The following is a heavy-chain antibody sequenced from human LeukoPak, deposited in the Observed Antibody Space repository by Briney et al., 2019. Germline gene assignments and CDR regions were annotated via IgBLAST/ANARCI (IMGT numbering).Heavy chain of an antibody. CDR2: ISGSGGST. CDR3: AKTITMIVVDNLDY. CDR1: GFTFSSYA. J-gene: IGHJ4*02. D-gene: IGHD3-22*01. V-gene: IGHV3-23*01. Sequence: GGSLRLSCAAPGFTFSSYAMSWVRQAPGKGLEWVSAISGSGGSTYYADSVKGRFTISRDNSKNTLYLQMNSLRAEDTAVYYCAKTITMIVVDNLDYWGQGTLVTVSS.